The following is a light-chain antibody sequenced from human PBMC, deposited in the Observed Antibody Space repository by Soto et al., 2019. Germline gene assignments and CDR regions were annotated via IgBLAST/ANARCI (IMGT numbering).Light chain of an antibody. CDR3: SSYAGSNHPG. J-gene: IGLJ2*01. Sequence: QSVLTQPPSASGSPGQSVTISCTGTSSDVGGYNYVSWYQQHPGKAPKLMIYEVSKRPSGVPDRFSGSKSGNTASLTVSGLQAEDEADYYCSSYAGSNHPGFGGGTKLTVL. CDR2: EVS. V-gene: IGLV2-8*01. CDR1: SSDVGGYNY.